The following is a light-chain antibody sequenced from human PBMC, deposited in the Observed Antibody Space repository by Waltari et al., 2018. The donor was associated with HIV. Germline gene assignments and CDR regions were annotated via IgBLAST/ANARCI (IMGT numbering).Light chain of an antibody. Sequence: QSVLTPPPSASGTPGQRVPISCSGSRSTLGSNSVYWYQHFPGTTPKLLIYSNNQRPSGVPDRFSGSKSGTSASLAISGLRSEDEADYYCAAWDDSLSGRVFGGGTKLTVL. CDR3: AAWDDSLSGRV. V-gene: IGLV1-47*01. J-gene: IGLJ3*02. CDR1: RSTLGSNS. CDR2: SNN.